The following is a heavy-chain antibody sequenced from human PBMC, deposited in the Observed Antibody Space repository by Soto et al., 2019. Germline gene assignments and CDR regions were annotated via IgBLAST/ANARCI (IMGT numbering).Heavy chain of an antibody. V-gene: IGHV4-39*01. D-gene: IGHD1-26*01. CDR3: ARQKVFLVGYAAPNNLFAP. CDR1: GGSISSSSYY. CDR2: IYYSGST. Sequence: SETLSLTCTVSGGSISSSSYYWGWIRQPPGKGLEWIGSIYYSGSTYYNPSLKSRVTISVDTSKNQFSLKLSSVTAADTAVYYCARQKVFLVGYAAPNNLFAPWARGTSVPVSA. J-gene: IGHJ5*02.